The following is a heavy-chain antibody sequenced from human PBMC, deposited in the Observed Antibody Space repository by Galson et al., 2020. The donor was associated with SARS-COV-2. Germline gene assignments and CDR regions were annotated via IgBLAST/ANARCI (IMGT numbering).Heavy chain of an antibody. V-gene: IGHV3-74*01. CDR3: AREYFSYNDY. CDR1: GFSFSGYW. J-gene: IGHJ4*02. D-gene: IGHD1-1*01. Sequence: ESLKISCAASGFSFSGYWMHWVRQAPGKGLVWVSRIRSDGTTTIYADSVKGRFTISRDNAKNTLYLQMNSLRTEDTAVYYCAREYFSYNDYWGQGTLVTVSS. CDR2: IRSDGTTT.